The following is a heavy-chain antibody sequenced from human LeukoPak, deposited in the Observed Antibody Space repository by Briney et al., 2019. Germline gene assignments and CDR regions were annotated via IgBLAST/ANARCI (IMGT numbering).Heavy chain of an antibody. Sequence: GGSLRLSCAASGFTFSSYEMNWVRQAPGKGLEWVSYISSSGSTIYYADSVKGRFTISRDNSKNSLYLQMNSLRTEDTALYYCAKDIQGFGELGYYFDYWGQGTLVTVSS. D-gene: IGHD3-10*01. CDR2: ISSSGSTI. J-gene: IGHJ4*02. CDR3: AKDIQGFGELGYYFDY. CDR1: GFTFSSYE. V-gene: IGHV3-48*03.